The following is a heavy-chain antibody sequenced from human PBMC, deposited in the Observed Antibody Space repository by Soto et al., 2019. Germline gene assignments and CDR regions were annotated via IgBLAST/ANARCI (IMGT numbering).Heavy chain of an antibody. CDR3: AKDRERLYRIAVAAILDD. J-gene: IGHJ4*02. Sequence: XGSLRLSCAASGSTFSSYGMHWVRQAPGKGLEWVAVISYDGSNKYYADSVKGRFTISRDNSKNTLYLQMNSLRDEDTAVYYCAKDRERLYRIAVAAILDDWGQGTLVTVSS. CDR1: GSTFSSYG. CDR2: ISYDGSNK. D-gene: IGHD6-19*01. V-gene: IGHV3-30*18.